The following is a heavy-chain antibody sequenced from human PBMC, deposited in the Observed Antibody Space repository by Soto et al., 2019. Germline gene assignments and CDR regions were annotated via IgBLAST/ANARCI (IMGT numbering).Heavy chain of an antibody. Sequence: PRPRVNVSCKASGYTFTSYYMHWVRQAPGQGLEWMGIINPSGGSTSYAQKFQGRVTMTRDTSTSTAYMELRSLRSDDTAVYYCARASLPQYWNCSTYYFDYWGQVTLVTVYS. J-gene: IGHJ4*02. CDR2: INPSGGST. D-gene: IGHD1-7*01. V-gene: IGHV1-46*01. CDR3: ARASLPQYWNCSTYYFDY. CDR1: GYTFTSYY.